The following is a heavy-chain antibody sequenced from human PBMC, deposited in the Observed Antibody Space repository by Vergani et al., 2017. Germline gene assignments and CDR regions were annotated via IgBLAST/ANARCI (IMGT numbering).Heavy chain of an antibody. CDR2: IYPSGGT. CDR1: GYTFTSYD. Sequence: QVQLVQSGAEVKKPGASVQVSCKASGYTFTSYDMHWVRQAPGQGLEWMGKIYPSGGTNYAQKFQGRVTMTRDTSISTAYMELSRLRSDDTAVYYCARPYCSSTTCWGYYYMDVWGKGTTVTVSS. D-gene: IGHD2-2*01. CDR3: ARPYCSSTTCWGYYYMDV. V-gene: IGHV1-46*01. J-gene: IGHJ6*03.